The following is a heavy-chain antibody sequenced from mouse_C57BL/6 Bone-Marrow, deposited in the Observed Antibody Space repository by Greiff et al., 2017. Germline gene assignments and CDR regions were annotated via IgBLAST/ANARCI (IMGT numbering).Heavy chain of an antibody. CDR3: ARGVYGSSYGMDY. Sequence: QVQLQQPGAELVKPGASVKLSCKASGYTFTSYWMHWVKQRPGRGLEWIGRIDPNSGGTKYNEKFKSKATLTVDKPSSTAYMQRSSLTSEDSAVDYWARGVYGSSYGMDYWGQGTTLTVSS. V-gene: IGHV1-72*01. CDR1: GYTFTSYW. D-gene: IGHD1-1*01. J-gene: IGHJ2*01. CDR2: IDPNSGGT.